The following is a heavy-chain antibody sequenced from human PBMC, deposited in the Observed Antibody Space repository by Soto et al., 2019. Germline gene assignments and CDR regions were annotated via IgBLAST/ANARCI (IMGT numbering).Heavy chain of an antibody. V-gene: IGHV3-23*01. J-gene: IGHJ4*02. CDR3: ARDVGNAVSLFDY. Sequence: GGSLRLSCTVSGFTFSNFGMTWVRQAPGKGLEWVSTVSGGGENTHYADFVEGRFTISRDNSKNAVFLQMSGLRAEDTAIYYCARDVGNAVSLFDYWGQGTLVTVSS. CDR1: GFTFSNFG. CDR2: VSGGGENT. D-gene: IGHD2-8*01.